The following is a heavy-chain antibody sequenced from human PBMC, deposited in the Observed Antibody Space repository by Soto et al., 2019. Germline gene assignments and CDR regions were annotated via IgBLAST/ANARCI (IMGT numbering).Heavy chain of an antibody. J-gene: IGHJ4*02. CDR1: GGSLSSSNW. CDR3: VHHGGVPYYHDV. D-gene: IGHD2-8*01. Sequence: QVHLQQSGPGLVNPSGTLSLTCAVSGGSLSSSNWWSWVRQPPGQTLGWLGELFYSGSTKYNPSRSSPVTISADQSNNVFSLRLASVTAADTAMYYCVHHGGVPYYHDVWGQGVLVTVSS. V-gene: IGHV4-4*02. CDR2: LFYSGST.